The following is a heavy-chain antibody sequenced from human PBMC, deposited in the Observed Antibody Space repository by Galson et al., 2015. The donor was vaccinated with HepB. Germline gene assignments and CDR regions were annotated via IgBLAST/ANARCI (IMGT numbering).Heavy chain of an antibody. D-gene: IGHD3-3*01. CDR3: ARPNRRITIFGVVMGDAFDN. Sequence: SVKVSCKASGYTFTSYAMHWVRQAPGQRLEWMGWINAGNGNTKYSQKFQGRVTITRDTSASTAYMELSSLRSEDTAVYYYARPNRRITIFGVVMGDAFDNWGQGTMVTVSS. J-gene: IGHJ3*02. V-gene: IGHV1-3*01. CDR2: INAGNGNT. CDR1: GYTFTSYA.